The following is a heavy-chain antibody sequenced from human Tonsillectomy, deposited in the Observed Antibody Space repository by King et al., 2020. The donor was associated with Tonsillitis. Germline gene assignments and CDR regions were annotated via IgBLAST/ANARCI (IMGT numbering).Heavy chain of an antibody. V-gene: IGHV4-34*01. J-gene: IGHJ4*02. CDR1: GGSFSGYY. Sequence: VQLQQWGAGLLKPSETLSLTCAVYGGSFSGYYWTWIRQPPGKGLEWIGEINPSGSTNSNPSLQSRVTISEKTSQKQFSLKLRSVTAADTAVYYCARGGRGRADYWGQGTLVTVSS. D-gene: IGHD3-10*01. CDR2: INPSGST. CDR3: ARGGRGRADY.